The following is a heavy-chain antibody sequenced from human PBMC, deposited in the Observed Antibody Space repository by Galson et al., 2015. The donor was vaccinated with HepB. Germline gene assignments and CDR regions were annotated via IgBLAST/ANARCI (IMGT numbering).Heavy chain of an antibody. J-gene: IGHJ4*02. CDR1: GFTLSDYY. V-gene: IGHV3-11*06. CDR3: ARSTAATTRSGAGY. D-gene: IGHD6-25*01. Sequence: SLRLSCAASGFTLSDYYMNWIRQAPGKGLEWISYIGGSAGYTNYADSVKGRFTISRDNAKNSMYLQMNSLRVEDTAVYYCARSTAATTRSGAGYWGQGTLVTVSS. CDR2: IGGSAGYT.